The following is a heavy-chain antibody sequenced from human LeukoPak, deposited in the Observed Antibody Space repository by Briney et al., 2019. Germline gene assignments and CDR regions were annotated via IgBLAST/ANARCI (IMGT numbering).Heavy chain of an antibody. CDR2: IWYDGSNK. V-gene: IGHV3-33*01. Sequence: PGGSLRLSCAASGFTFSSYGMHWVRQAPGKGLEWVAVIWYDGSNKYYADSVKGRFTISRDNSKNTLYLQMNSLRAEDTAVYYCARAPVDWYDFWSGYYCALLTTPRVYYYYGMDVWGQGTTVTVSS. D-gene: IGHD3-3*01. CDR3: ARAPVDWYDFWSGYYCALLTTPRVYYYYGMDV. J-gene: IGHJ6*02. CDR1: GFTFSSYG.